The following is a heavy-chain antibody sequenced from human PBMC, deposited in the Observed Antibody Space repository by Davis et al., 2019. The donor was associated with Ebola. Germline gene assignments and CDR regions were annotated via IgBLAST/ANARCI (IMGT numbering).Heavy chain of an antibody. V-gene: IGHV6-1*01. Sequence: LRLSCAISGDSVSTAGWNWIRQSPSRGLEWLGRTYYKSKWYNDYAVSVKSRITINPDTSKNQFSLQLNSVTPEDTAVYYCVRGWGRIGMGVWGQGTTVTVSS. D-gene: IGHD1-26*01. CDR2: TYYKSKWYN. CDR3: VRGWGRIGMGV. CDR1: GDSVSTAG. J-gene: IGHJ6*02.